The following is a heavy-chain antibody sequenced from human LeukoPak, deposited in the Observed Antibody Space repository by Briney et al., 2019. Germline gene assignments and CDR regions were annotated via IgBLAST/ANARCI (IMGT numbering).Heavy chain of an antibody. CDR3: ARESGTQRWLQLHPQSYFSLPDY. D-gene: IGHD5-24*01. CDR2: INPSGGST. V-gene: IGHV1-46*01. Sequence: ASVKVSCKASGYTFTSYYMHWVRQAPGQGLEWMGIINPSGGSTSYAQKFQGRVTMTRDTSTSTVYMGLSSLRSEDTAVYYCARESGTQRWLQLHPQSYFSLPDYWGQGTLVTVSS. J-gene: IGHJ4*02. CDR1: GYTFTSYY.